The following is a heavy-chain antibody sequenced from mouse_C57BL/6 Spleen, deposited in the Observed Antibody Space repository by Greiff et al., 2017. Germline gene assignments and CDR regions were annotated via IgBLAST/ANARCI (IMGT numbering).Heavy chain of an antibody. CDR3: ARGASSSFYYYAMDY. J-gene: IGHJ4*01. V-gene: IGHV1-18*01. D-gene: IGHD1-1*01. CDR1: GYTFTDYN. Sequence: VQLQQSGPELVKPGASVKIPCKASGYTFTDYNMDWVKQSHGKSLEWIGDINPNNGGTIYNQKFKGKATLTVDKSSSTAYMELRSLTSEDTAVYYCARGASSSFYYYAMDYWGQGTSVTVSA. CDR2: INPNNGGT.